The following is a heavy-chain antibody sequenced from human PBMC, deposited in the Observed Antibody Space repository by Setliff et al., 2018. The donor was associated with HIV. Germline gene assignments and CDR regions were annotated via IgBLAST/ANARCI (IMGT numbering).Heavy chain of an antibody. CDR3: ARHDCSGTNCYKDYYYYMDV. D-gene: IGHD2-2*02. CDR1: GGSISSGSYY. CDR2: IYYSGST. J-gene: IGHJ6*03. V-gene: IGHV4-39*01. Sequence: PSETLSLTCTVSGGSISSGSYYWSWIRQPPGKGLEWIGSIYYSGSTYYNPSLKSRVTISVDTSKNQFSLKLSSVTAADTAVYYCARHDCSGTNCYKDYYYYMDVWGKGTTATVSS.